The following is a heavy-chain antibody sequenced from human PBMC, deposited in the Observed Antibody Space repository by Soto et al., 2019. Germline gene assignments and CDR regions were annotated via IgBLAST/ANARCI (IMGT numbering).Heavy chain of an antibody. D-gene: IGHD6-19*01. Sequence: ASVKVSCKASGYTFTSYAMHWVRQAPGQRLEWMGWINAGNGNTKYSQKFQGRVTITRDTSASTAYMELSSLRSEDTAVYYCARVLKSSGWYYFDYWGQGTLVTVSS. J-gene: IGHJ4*02. V-gene: IGHV1-3*01. CDR1: GYTFTSYA. CDR3: ARVLKSSGWYYFDY. CDR2: INAGNGNT.